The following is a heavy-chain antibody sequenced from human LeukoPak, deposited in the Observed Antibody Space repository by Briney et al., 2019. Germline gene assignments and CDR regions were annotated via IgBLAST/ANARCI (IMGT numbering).Heavy chain of an antibody. J-gene: IGHJ5*02. D-gene: IGHD2-2*01. Sequence: GGSLRLSCAASGFTFSSYSMNWVRQAPGKGLEWVSSISSSSSYIYYADSVKGRFTIFRDNAKNSLYLQMNSLRAEDTAVYYCASEVVPAATRSGNWFDPWGQGTLVTVSS. CDR3: ASEVVPAATRSGNWFDP. CDR2: ISSSSSYI. CDR1: GFTFSSYS. V-gene: IGHV3-21*01.